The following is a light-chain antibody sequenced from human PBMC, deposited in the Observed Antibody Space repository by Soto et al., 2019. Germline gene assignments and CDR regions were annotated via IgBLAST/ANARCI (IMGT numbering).Light chain of an antibody. Sequence: ALTQPASVSGSPGQSITISCTGTSSDVGGYNYVSWYQQHPGKAPKLMIYEVTNRPSGVSNRFSGSKSGNTASLTISGLQAEDEADYYCSSYTSRSTLVFGTGTKVTV. CDR1: SSDVGGYNY. CDR2: EVT. J-gene: IGLJ1*01. V-gene: IGLV2-14*01. CDR3: SSYTSRSTLV.